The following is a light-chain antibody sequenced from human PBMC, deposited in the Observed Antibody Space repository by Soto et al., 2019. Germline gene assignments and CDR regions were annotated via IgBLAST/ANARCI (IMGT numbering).Light chain of an antibody. V-gene: IGKV4-1*01. CDR1: QRVLYSSNNNNY. CDR3: KHYSDTPST. J-gene: IGKJ1*01. Sequence: SVARRVGKGARFSCKSSQRVLYSSNNNNYIAWYQQKPGQPPKLIIYWASTRESCVTDRFRGSGSVTDFTSSITSLQAEHVPIHSMKHYSDTPSTLGQGTKVDIK. CDR2: WAS.